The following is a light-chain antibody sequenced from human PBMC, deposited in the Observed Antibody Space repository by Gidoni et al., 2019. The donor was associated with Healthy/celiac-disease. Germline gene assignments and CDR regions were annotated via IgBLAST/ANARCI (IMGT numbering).Light chain of an antibody. V-gene: IGLV6-57*01. J-gene: IGLJ2*01. CDR1: SGSIASNY. CDR2: EDN. Sequence: NFMLTPPHSVSESPGKTVTISCTRSSGSIASNYVQWYQQRPGSSPTTVIYEDNPRPSGVPDRFSGSIDSSSNSASLTISGLKTEDEADYYCQSFDSSNGVVFGGGTKLTVL. CDR3: QSFDSSNGVV.